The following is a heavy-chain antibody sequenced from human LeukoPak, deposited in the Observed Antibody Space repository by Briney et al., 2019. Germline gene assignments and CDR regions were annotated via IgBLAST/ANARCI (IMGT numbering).Heavy chain of an antibody. Sequence: PSETLSLTCAVYGGSFSGYYWSWIRQPPGKGLEWIGEINHSGSTNYNPSLKSRVTISVDTSKNQFSLKLSSVTAADTAVYYCARHIAAAGKVWYYFDYWGQGTLVTVSS. CDR2: INHSGST. J-gene: IGHJ4*02. CDR3: ARHIAAAGKVWYYFDY. CDR1: GGSFSGYY. V-gene: IGHV4-34*01. D-gene: IGHD6-13*01.